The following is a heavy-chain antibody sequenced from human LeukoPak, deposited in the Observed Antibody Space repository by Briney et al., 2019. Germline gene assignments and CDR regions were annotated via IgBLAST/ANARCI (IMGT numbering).Heavy chain of an antibody. CDR2: IYHSGST. Sequence: SETLSLTCTVSGGSISSGGYYWSWIRQPPGKDLEWIGYIYHSGSTYYNPSLKSRVTISVDRSKNQFSLKLSSVTAADTAVYYCARASAPEDAFDIWGQGTMVTVSS. D-gene: IGHD1-14*01. J-gene: IGHJ3*02. CDR1: GGSISSGGYY. V-gene: IGHV4-30-2*01. CDR3: ARASAPEDAFDI.